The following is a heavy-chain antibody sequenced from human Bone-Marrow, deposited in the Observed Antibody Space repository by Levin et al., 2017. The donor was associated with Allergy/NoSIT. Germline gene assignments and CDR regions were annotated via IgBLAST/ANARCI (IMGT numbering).Heavy chain of an antibody. CDR3: ARSAGSHYFDF. V-gene: IGHV3-30-3*01. CDR2: ILYDGTTK. D-gene: IGHD6-13*01. Sequence: PGGSLRLSCATSGFAFSSYAMHWARQTPGKGLEWVAVILYDGTTKYYADSVKGRFTISRDSSKNTVFLQMSGLRGDDTAVYYCARSAGSHYFDFWGQGVLVTVSS. CDR1: GFAFSSYA. J-gene: IGHJ4*02.